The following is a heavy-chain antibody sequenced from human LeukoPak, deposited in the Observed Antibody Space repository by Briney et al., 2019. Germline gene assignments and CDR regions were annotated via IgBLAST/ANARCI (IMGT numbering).Heavy chain of an antibody. Sequence: SETLSLTCAVSGYSISSGYYWGWIRQPPGNGLEWIGSIYHSGSTYYNPSLKSRVTISVDTSKNQFSLKLSSVTAADTAVYYCARYGCSSTSCYTDYYYYMDVWGKGTTVTVSS. CDR2: IYHSGST. V-gene: IGHV4-38-2*01. J-gene: IGHJ6*03. D-gene: IGHD2-2*02. CDR3: ARYGCSSTSCYTDYYYYMDV. CDR1: GYSISSGYY.